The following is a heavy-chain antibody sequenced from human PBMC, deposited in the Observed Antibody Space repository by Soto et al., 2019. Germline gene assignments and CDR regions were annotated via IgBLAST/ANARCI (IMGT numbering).Heavy chain of an antibody. J-gene: IGHJ4*02. CDR1: GYTFTAYD. D-gene: IGHD5-18*01. CDR3: ARGGYTYGYGLDF. V-gene: IGHV1-2*04. Sequence: QVQLVQSGAAVKKLGASVKVSCKASGYTFTAYDIHWVRQAPGQGLEWVGWINPNRGDTNYAQSFQGWVTMTGETAVSTGYMDLTRMRCDGTAVYYCARGGYTYGYGLDFWGQGPLVTVSS. CDR2: INPNRGDT.